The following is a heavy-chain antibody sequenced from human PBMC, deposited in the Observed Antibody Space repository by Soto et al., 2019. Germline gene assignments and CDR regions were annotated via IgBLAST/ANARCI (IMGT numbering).Heavy chain of an antibody. CDR2: ISYGGSNT. J-gene: IGHJ4*02. CDR3: ARDREVTMRSCDY. V-gene: IGHV3-30-3*01. D-gene: IGHD3-22*01. CDR1: GFTFSSYA. Sequence: QVQMVESGGGVVQPGRSLRLSCAVSGFTFSSYAMHWVRQAPGKGLEWVAVISYGGSNTYFADSVKGRFTISSDKSKNTLYLQMNSLRTEDTAVYYCARDREVTMRSCDYWGQGTLVTVSS.